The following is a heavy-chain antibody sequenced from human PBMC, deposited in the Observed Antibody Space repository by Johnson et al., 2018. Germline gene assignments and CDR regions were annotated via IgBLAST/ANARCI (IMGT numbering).Heavy chain of an antibody. CDR3: ARADYGDYSGYFQH. CDR1: GFTFSSYG. Sequence: LVQSGGGVVQPGRSLRLSCAASGFTFSSYGMHWVRQAPGKGLEWVSVIYSGGSTYYADSVKGRFTISRDNSKNTLYLQMNSLKAEDTAVYYCARADYGDYSGYFQHWGQGTLVTVSS. D-gene: IGHD4-17*01. J-gene: IGHJ1*01. V-gene: IGHV3-66*01. CDR2: IYSGGST.